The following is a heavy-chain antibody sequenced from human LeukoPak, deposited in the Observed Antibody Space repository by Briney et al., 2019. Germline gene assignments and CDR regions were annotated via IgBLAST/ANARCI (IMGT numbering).Heavy chain of an antibody. CDR2: LS. Sequence: GGSLRLSCAASGFTFSDYYMSWIRQAPGKGLEWVSYLSLKGRFTISRDNAKNSLYLQMNSLRAEDTAMYYCARFYSYGDYWGQGTLVTASS. D-gene: IGHD5-18*01. J-gene: IGHJ4*02. V-gene: IGHV3-11*01. CDR1: GFTFSDYY. CDR3: ARFYSYGDY.